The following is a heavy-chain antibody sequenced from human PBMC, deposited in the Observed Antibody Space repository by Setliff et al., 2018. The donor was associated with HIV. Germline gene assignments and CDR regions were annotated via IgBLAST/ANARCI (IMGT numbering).Heavy chain of an antibody. V-gene: IGHV1-18*01. Sequence: ASVKVSCKASGYRFTSYGISWVRQAPGQGLEWMGWISAYNGNKNYAQNLQDRVTMTTDTSTSTAYMELRSLRFDDTAVYYCARFPNPSQIVVIMPPDYWGQGTLVTVSS. D-gene: IGHD3-22*01. J-gene: IGHJ4*02. CDR1: GYRFTSYG. CDR2: ISAYNGNK. CDR3: ARFPNPSQIVVIMPPDY.